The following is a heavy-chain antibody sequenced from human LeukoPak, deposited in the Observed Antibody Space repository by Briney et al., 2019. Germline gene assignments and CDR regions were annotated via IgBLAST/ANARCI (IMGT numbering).Heavy chain of an antibody. CDR1: GFTFGSYS. D-gene: IGHD2-8*01. J-gene: IGHJ4*02. Sequence: GGSLRLSCAASGFTFGSYSMTWVRQAPGKGLEWVSLIDSNSNFMNYADSVKGRFTISRDNARNSLFLQMNSLRVDDTAVYYCTRDRWSPYWGQGTLVTVSS. V-gene: IGHV3-21*01. CDR2: IDSNSNFM. CDR3: TRDRWSPY.